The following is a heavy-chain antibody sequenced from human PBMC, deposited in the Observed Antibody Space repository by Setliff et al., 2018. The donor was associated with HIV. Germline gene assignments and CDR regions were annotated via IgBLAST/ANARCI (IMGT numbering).Heavy chain of an antibody. CDR2: STDKVNGYIT. D-gene: IGHD3-16*01. J-gene: IGHJ4*02. Sequence: LSLTCAVSGDSITSRNYHWDWVRQPPGKGLEWVGRSTDKVNGYITEYAASVQGRFTISRDDSKDSLFLQMNNLKTEDTAAYYCVRAAAGLDIWSQKILVTVSS. CDR1: GDSITSRNYH. CDR3: VRAAAGLDI. V-gene: IGHV3-72*01.